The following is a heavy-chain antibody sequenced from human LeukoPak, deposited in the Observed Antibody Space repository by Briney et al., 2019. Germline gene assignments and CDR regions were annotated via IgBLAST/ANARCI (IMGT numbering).Heavy chain of an antibody. CDR1: GFTFSSYA. D-gene: IGHD1-26*01. J-gene: IGHJ6*02. V-gene: IGHV3-64*01. CDR3: ARGEGATKNYYYGMDV. CDR2: ISSNGGST. Sequence: GGCLRLSCAASGFTFSSYAMHWVRQAPGKGLEYVSAISSNGGSTYYANSVKGRFTISRDNSKNTLYLQMGSLRAEDMAVYYCARGEGATKNYYYGMDVWGQGTTVTVSS.